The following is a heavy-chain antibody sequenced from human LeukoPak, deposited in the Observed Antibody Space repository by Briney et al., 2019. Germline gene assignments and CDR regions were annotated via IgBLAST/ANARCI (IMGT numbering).Heavy chain of an antibody. D-gene: IGHD2-15*01. J-gene: IGHJ6*04. Sequence: GGSLRLSCAASGFTFSSSWMSWVRQAPGKGLEWVANIKQVGSEKYYVDSVKGRFTISRDNAKNSLYLQMNSLRAEDTAVYYCARDQVVVAGTDYYYYGMDVWGKGTTVTVSS. CDR2: IKQVGSEK. CDR1: GFTFSSSW. V-gene: IGHV3-7*03. CDR3: ARDQVVVAGTDYYYYGMDV.